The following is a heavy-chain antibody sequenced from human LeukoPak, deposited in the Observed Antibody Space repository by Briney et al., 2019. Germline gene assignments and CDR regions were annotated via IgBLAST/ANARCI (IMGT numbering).Heavy chain of an antibody. J-gene: IGHJ3*02. CDR2: IRYDGINK. Sequence: GGSLRLSCAASGFTFSTHGMHWIRQAPGKGLEWVAFIRYDGINKYYADSVKGRFTISRDSFKNTLYLQMNSLRPEDTAVYYCAKEGDYYGSGSYRDGFDIWGQGTRATVSS. D-gene: IGHD3-10*01. V-gene: IGHV3-30*02. CDR1: GFTFSTHG. CDR3: AKEGDYYGSGSYRDGFDI.